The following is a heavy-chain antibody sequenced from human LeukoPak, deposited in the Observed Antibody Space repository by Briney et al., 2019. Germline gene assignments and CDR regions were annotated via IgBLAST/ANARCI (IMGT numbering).Heavy chain of an antibody. CDR2: ISSSSSYI. Sequence: GGSLRLSCAASGFTFSDYYMSWIRQAPGKGLEWVSSISSSSSYIYYADSVKGRFTISRDNAKNSLYLQMNSLRAEDTAVYYCARDRDTQLDSSPIDYWGQGTLVTVSS. V-gene: IGHV3-11*06. CDR3: ARDRDTQLDSSPIDY. CDR1: GFTFSDYY. J-gene: IGHJ4*02. D-gene: IGHD6-6*01.